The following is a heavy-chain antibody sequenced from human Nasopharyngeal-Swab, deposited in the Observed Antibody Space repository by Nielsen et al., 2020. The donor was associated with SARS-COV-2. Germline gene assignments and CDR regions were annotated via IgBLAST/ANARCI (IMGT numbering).Heavy chain of an antibody. J-gene: IGHJ4*02. V-gene: IGHV4-39*07. CDR2: IYYSGST. CDR3: ARVIVGADYFDY. D-gene: IGHD1-26*01. CDR1: GGSISSSSYS. Sequence: SETLSLTCTVSGGSISSSSYSWGWIRQPPGKGLEWIGSIYYSGSTYYNPSLKSRVTISVDTSKNQFSLKLSSVTAADTAVYYCARVIVGADYFDYWGQGTLVTVSS.